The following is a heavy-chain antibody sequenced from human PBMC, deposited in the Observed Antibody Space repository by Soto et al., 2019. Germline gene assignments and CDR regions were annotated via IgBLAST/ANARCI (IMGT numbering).Heavy chain of an antibody. CDR1: GFTFSHYG. Sequence: GSLRLSCAASGFTFSHYGMNWVRQAPGKGLEWVSTISPNGGNTHYADSVKGRFTISRDNSKNTFFLQMNSLRADDTAVYYCGRDAGVADEMFDYWGQGTQVTVSS. D-gene: IGHD2-8*01. J-gene: IGHJ4*02. V-gene: IGHV3-23*01. CDR3: GRDAGVADEMFDY. CDR2: ISPNGGNT.